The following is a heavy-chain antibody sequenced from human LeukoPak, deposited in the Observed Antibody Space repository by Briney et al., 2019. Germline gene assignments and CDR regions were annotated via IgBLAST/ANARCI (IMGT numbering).Heavy chain of an antibody. V-gene: IGHV1-18*01. J-gene: IGHJ5*02. D-gene: IGHD6-13*01. CDR1: GYTFTSYG. CDR3: ARTRQYSSSWYCWFDR. Sequence: GASVKVSCKASGYTFTSYGISWVRQAPGQGLEWMGWISAYNGNTNYAQKLQGRVTMTTDTSTSTAYMELRSLRSDDTAVYYCARTRQYSSSWYCWFDRWGQGTLVTVSS. CDR2: ISAYNGNT.